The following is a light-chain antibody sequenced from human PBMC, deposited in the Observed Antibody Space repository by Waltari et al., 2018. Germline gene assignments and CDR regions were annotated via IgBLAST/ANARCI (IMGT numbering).Light chain of an antibody. Sequence: SSVLTQAPSVSVAPGQTATVTCVGDNSGRRSLHWYQQKPGRAPVLVVYLDSDRPSGIHERFSGSKSGNADTLTISGVEAGDEADYYCHVWDANTVMFGGGTKLTVL. CDR3: HVWDANTVM. CDR1: NSGRRS. CDR2: LDS. V-gene: IGLV3-21*02. J-gene: IGLJ3*02.